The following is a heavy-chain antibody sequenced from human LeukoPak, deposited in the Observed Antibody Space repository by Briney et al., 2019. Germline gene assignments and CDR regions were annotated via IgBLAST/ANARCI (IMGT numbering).Heavy chain of an antibody. CDR1: GGTFSSYA. J-gene: IGHJ5*02. D-gene: IGHD6-13*01. CDR2: IIPIFGTA. CDR3: ARDLRRIAAAGRRENWFDP. Sequence: SVKVSCKASGGTFSSYAISWVRQAPGQGLEWMGGIIPIFGTANYAQKFQGRVTITTDKSTSTAYMELSSLRSEDTAVYYCARDLRRIAAAGRRENWFDPWGQGTLVTVSS. V-gene: IGHV1-69*05.